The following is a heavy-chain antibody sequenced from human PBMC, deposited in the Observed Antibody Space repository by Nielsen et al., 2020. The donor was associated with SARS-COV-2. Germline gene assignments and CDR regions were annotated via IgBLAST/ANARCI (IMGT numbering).Heavy chain of an antibody. V-gene: IGHV1-18*01. CDR3: ARVGNCSGGSCYPTQYYYHGMDV. J-gene: IGHJ6*02. D-gene: IGHD2-15*01. Sequence: WVRQAPGQGIEWMGWISAYNGNTNYAQKHQGRVTMTTDTSTSTAYMELRSLRSDYTAVYYCARVGNCSGGSCYPTQYYYHGMDVWGQGTTVTVSS. CDR2: ISAYNGNT.